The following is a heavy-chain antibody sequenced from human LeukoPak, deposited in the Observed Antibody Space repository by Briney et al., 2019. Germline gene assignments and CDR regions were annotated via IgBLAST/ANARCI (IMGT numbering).Heavy chain of an antibody. CDR2: IIPIFGTA. V-gene: IGHV1-69*01. D-gene: IGHD3-10*01. CDR3: ARDLRMVRGVTDY. CDR1: GGTFSSYA. J-gene: IGHJ4*02. Sequence: SSVKVSCKASGGTFSSYAISWVRQAPGQGLEWMGGIIPIFGTANYAQKFQGRVTITADESTSTAYMELSSLRSEDTAVYYCARDLRMVRGVTDYWGQGTLVTVSS.